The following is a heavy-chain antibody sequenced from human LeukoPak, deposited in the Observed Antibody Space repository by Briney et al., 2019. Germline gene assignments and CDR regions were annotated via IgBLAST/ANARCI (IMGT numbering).Heavy chain of an antibody. CDR1: GVSISSSNW. D-gene: IGHD2/OR15-2a*01. CDR3: ATTLSLYYFDY. CDR2: IYHSGST. J-gene: IGHJ4*02. V-gene: IGHV4-4*03. Sequence: LPETLSLTCAVSGVSISSSNWWSWVRQPPGKGLEWIGEIYHSGSTNYNPSLRSRVTISVDKSKNQFSLKLSSVTAADTAVYYCATTLSLYYFDYWGQGTLVTVSS.